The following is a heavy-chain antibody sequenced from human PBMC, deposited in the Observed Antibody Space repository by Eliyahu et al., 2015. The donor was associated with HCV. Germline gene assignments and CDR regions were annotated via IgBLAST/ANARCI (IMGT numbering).Heavy chain of an antibody. D-gene: IGHD5-12*01. Sequence: QVQLVESGGGVVQPGRSLRLSCAAXGFTFSSYGMHWVRQAPGKGLEWVAVIWYDGSNKYYADSVKGRFTISRDNSKNTLYLQMNSLRAEDTAVYYCARDQDSGYGSDWFDPWGQGTLVTVSS. CDR2: IWYDGSNK. CDR3: ARDQDSGYGSDWFDP. J-gene: IGHJ5*02. CDR1: GFTFSSYG. V-gene: IGHV3-33*08.